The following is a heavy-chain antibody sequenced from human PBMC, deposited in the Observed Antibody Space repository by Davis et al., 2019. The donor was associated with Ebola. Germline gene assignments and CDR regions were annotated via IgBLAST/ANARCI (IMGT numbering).Heavy chain of an antibody. J-gene: IGHJ6*02. Sequence: ASVKVSCKASGYTFTNYGISWVRQAPGQGLEWMGWISAYNGNIKSAQKFQGRVTITTDTSTTTAYMELRSLRFDDTAVYYCARDAKESYYGMDVWGQGTTVTVSS. CDR2: ISAYNGNI. CDR1: GYTFTNYG. CDR3: ARDAKESYYGMDV. V-gene: IGHV1-18*01.